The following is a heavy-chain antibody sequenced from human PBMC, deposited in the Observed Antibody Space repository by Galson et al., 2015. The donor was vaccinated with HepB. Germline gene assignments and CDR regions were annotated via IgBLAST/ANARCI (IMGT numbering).Heavy chain of an antibody. CDR1: RFTFSTYW. D-gene: IGHD2-15*01. J-gene: IGHJ6*02. Sequence: SLRLSCAAPRFTFSTYWMNWVRQAPGKGLEWVANIKQDGSEKSYVDSVKGRFTISRDNAKNSLYLQMNSLRAEDTAVYYCARVVVAVPGGYQYYGMDVWGRGTAVTVSS. V-gene: IGHV3-7*03. CDR3: ARVVVAVPGGYQYYGMDV. CDR2: IKQDGSEK.